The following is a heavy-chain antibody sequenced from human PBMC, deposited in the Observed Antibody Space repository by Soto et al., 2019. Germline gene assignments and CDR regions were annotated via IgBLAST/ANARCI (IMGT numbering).Heavy chain of an antibody. CDR2: IYYSGST. D-gene: IGHD1-1*01. V-gene: IGHV4-59*01. Sequence: KPSETLSLTCTVSGGSISSYYWSWTRQPPGKGLEWIGYIYYSGSTNYNPSLKSRVTISVDTSKNQFSLKLSSVTAADTAVYYCARETVPERVGYYYYGMDVWGQGTTVTVSS. J-gene: IGHJ6*02. CDR3: ARETVPERVGYYYYGMDV. CDR1: GGSISSYY.